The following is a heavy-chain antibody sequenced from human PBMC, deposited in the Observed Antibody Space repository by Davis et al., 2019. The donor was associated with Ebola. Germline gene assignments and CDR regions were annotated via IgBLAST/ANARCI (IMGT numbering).Heavy chain of an antibody. CDR1: GGTYA. CDR2: IIPLLNAA. V-gene: IGHV1-69*10. Sequence: SVKVSCKASGGTYAISWVRQAPGQGLQWMGGIIPLLNAANYAQKFQDRVTITANIFTATAYMEVSSLRPDDTAVYYCARGGTYMGNFFDYWGQGTLVTVSS. CDR3: ARGGTYMGNFFDY. D-gene: IGHD3-16*01. J-gene: IGHJ4*02.